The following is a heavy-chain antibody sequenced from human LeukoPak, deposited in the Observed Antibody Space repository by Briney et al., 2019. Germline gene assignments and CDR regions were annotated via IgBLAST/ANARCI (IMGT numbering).Heavy chain of an antibody. CDR1: GFTFSSYG. Sequence: GGSLRLSCAASGFTFSSYGMHWVRQAPGKGLEWVAVISYDGSNKYYADSVKGRFTISRDNSKNTLYLQMDSLSAEDTAVYYCARAAVQYSSSFDYWGQGTLVTLSS. J-gene: IGHJ4*02. V-gene: IGHV3-30*03. CDR2: ISYDGSNK. D-gene: IGHD6-13*01. CDR3: ARAAVQYSSSFDY.